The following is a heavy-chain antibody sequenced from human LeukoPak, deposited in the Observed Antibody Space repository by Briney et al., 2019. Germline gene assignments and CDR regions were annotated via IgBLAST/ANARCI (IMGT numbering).Heavy chain of an antibody. J-gene: IGHJ4*02. CDR3: ARDVTTVGPLDS. CDR2: VIPILGKP. V-gene: IGHV1-69*04. CDR1: GDTFRNYA. Sequence: SVKVSCKASGDTFRNYAISWVRQAPGQGLEWMGRVIPILGKPTYAQRFQGRVTITADKPTTTVYMELSSLRSEDTAVYYCARDVTTVGPLDSWGQGTLVTVSS. D-gene: IGHD4-23*01.